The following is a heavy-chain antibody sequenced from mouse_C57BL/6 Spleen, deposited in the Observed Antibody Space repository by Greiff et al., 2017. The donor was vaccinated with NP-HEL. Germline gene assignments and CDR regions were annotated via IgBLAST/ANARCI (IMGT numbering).Heavy chain of an antibody. CDR1: GYTFTDYE. CDR2: IDPDTGGP. D-gene: IGHD2-10*02. CDR3: TRTSKGFAY. Sequence: QVQLQQSGAELVRPGASVTLSCKASGYTFTDYEMHWVKQTPVHGLEWIGAIDPDTGGPAYTQKFTGKAILTVDKSSSTANMELRSLTSEDSADYYCTRTSKGFAYWGQGTLVTVSA. J-gene: IGHJ3*01. V-gene: IGHV1-15*01.